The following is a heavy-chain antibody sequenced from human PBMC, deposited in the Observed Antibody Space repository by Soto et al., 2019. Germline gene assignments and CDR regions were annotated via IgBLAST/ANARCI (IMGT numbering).Heavy chain of an antibody. CDR1: GYSFTSYW. D-gene: IGHD6-19*01. CDR2: IYPGDSDT. CDR3: ARRGIAVAGTGAYYYYGMDV. Sequence: PXESLKISCRGSGYSFTSYWIGWVRQMPGKGLEWMGIIYPGDSDTRYSPSFQGQVTISADKSISTAYLQWSSLKASDTAMYYCARRGIAVAGTGAYYYYGMDVWGQGTTVTVSS. V-gene: IGHV5-51*01. J-gene: IGHJ6*02.